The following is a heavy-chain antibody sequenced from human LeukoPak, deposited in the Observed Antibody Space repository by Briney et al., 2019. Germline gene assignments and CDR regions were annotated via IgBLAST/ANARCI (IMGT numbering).Heavy chain of an antibody. Sequence: PGGSLRLSCAASGFTVSSNYMSWVRQAPGKGLEWVSVIYSGGSTCYADSVKGRFTISRDNSKNTLYLQMNSLRAEDTAVYYCATSHGDYVDKPFDYWGQGTLVTVSS. CDR2: IYSGGST. J-gene: IGHJ4*02. CDR1: GFTVSSNY. V-gene: IGHV3-53*01. CDR3: ATSHGDYVDKPFDY. D-gene: IGHD4-17*01.